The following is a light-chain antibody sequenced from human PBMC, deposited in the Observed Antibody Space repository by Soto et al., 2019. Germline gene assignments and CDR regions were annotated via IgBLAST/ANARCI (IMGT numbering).Light chain of an antibody. Sequence: DIVLTQSPGTLSLSPGERATLSCRASQSVSSSYFAWYQQKPGQAPRLLIYAASRRASGILDRFSGSGSGTDFTLTINRLEPEDFAVYYCQQYGALPYTFGQGTKLEIK. CDR1: QSVSSSY. CDR2: AAS. J-gene: IGKJ2*01. V-gene: IGKV3-20*01. CDR3: QQYGALPYT.